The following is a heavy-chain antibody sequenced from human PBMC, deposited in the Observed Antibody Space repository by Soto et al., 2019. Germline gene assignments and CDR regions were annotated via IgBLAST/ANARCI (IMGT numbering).Heavy chain of an antibody. D-gene: IGHD2-15*01. CDR1: GFSVNSKY. J-gene: IGHJ6*04. V-gene: IGHV3-66*01. CDR3: TRDDVHCNGVRCYGFPMDV. CDR2: IQSGGSK. Sequence: EVQLVESGGDLVQPGGSLRLYCAASGFSVNSKYMSWVRQAPGKGLEWVSLIQSGGSKYYAGSVKGRVIISREFSENTLFLQMNSLRVEETAVYYCTRDDVHCNGVRCYGFPMDVWCKGTTITVSA.